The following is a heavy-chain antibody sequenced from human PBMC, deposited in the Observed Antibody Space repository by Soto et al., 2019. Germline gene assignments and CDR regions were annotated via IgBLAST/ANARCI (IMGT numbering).Heavy chain of an antibody. V-gene: IGHV3-30-3*01. Sequence: QVQLVESGGGVVQPGRSLRLSCAASGFTFNSYAMHWVRQAPGKGLAWAAVISYDGSNKYYADSAKGRFTISRDNSKNTLYLQMNSLRHEDTAVYHCARGGEYSPDGLGDYWGQGTLVTVSS. CDR3: ARGGEYSPDGLGDY. CDR1: GFTFNSYA. CDR2: ISYDGSNK. J-gene: IGHJ4*02. D-gene: IGHD5-18*01.